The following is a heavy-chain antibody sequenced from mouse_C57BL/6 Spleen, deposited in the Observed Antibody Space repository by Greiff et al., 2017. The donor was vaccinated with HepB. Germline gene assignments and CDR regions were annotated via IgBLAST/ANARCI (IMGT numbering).Heavy chain of an antibody. J-gene: IGHJ1*03. CDR2: IDPENGDT. CDR1: GFNIKDDY. V-gene: IGHV14-4*01. Sequence: EVQLQESGAELVRPGASVKLSCTASGFNIKDDYMHWVKQRPEQGLEWIGWIDPENGDTEYASKFQGKATITADTSSNTAYLQLSSLTSEDTAVYYCTRSKGLVWYFDVWGTGTTVTVSS. CDR3: TRSKGLVWYFDV. D-gene: IGHD2-5*01.